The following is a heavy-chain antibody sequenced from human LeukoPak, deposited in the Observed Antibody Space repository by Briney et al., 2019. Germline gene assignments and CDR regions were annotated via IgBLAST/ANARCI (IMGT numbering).Heavy chain of an antibody. CDR1: GFTFSSYG. Sequence: GGSLRLSCAASGFTFSSYGMHWVRQAPGKGLEWVAVIWYDGSNKYYADSVKGRFTISRDNSKNTLYLQMSSLRAEDTAVYYCARGYSGYDLPPSDAFDIWGQGTMVTVSS. V-gene: IGHV3-33*01. CDR2: IWYDGSNK. D-gene: IGHD5-12*01. CDR3: ARGYSGYDLPPSDAFDI. J-gene: IGHJ3*02.